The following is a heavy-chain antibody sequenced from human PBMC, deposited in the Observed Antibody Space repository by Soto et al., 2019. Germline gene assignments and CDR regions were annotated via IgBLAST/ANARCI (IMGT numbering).Heavy chain of an antibody. CDR2: IKQDGSEK. CDR1: GFTFSSDR. V-gene: IGHV3-7*04. D-gene: IGHD6-13*01. Sequence: EVQLVESGGGLVQPGGSMRLSCAASGFTFSSDRMSWVRQAPGKGLELVANIKQDGSEKYYVDSVKGRFTISRDNAKNALYLQMNSLKAVDTAVYFCARGSSAADWGQGTLVTVSS. J-gene: IGHJ4*02. CDR3: ARGSSAAD.